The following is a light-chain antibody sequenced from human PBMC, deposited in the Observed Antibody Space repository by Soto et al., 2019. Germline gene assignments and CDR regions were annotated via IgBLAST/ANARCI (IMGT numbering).Light chain of an antibody. CDR3: CSYAGTYTYV. CDR2: DVR. CDR1: SSDVGGYNY. J-gene: IGLJ1*01. Sequence: QSALTQPRSVSESPGQSVTISCTGTSSDVGGYNYVSWYQQYPGKAPKVMIYDVRKRPSGVPDRFSGSKSGNTASLTISGLQAEDEADYYCCSYAGTYTYVFGTGTQVTVL. V-gene: IGLV2-11*01.